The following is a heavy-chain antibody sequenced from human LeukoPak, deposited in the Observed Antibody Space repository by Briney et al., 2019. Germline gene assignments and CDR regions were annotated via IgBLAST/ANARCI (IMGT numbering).Heavy chain of an antibody. CDR3: ARGSPRFSAGSSRFQH. V-gene: IGHV4-34*01. J-gene: IGHJ1*01. Sequence: SSETLSLTCAVYGGSFSGYYWSWIRQPPGKGLEWIGEINHSGSTNYNPSLKSRVTISVDTSKNQFSLKLSSVTAADTAVYYCARGSPRFSAGSSRFQHWGQGTLVTVSS. CDR2: INHSGST. D-gene: IGHD3-10*01. CDR1: GGSFSGYY.